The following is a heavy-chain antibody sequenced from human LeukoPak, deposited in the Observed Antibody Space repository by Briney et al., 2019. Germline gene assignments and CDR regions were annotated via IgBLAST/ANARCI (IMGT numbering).Heavy chain of an antibody. CDR1: GGSISSYY. V-gene: IGHV4-4*07. J-gene: IGHJ4*02. CDR3: ASQAATGNYFDQ. Sequence: SETLSLTCTVSGGSISSYYWSWIRQPAGKGLEWIGRIYTSGSTNYHPSLKSRVTMSVDTSKNQFSLNLSSMTAADTAVYYCASQAATGNYFDQWGQGTLVTVSS. D-gene: IGHD6-13*01. CDR2: IYTSGST.